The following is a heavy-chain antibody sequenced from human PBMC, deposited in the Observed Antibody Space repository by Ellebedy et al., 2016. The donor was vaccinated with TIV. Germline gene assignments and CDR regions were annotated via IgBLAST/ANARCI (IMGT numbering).Heavy chain of an antibody. CDR2: IIGMFGTT. D-gene: IGHD3-22*01. CDR3: ARSPGYYPHYPDS. CDR1: GGTFSGSA. Sequence: ASVKVSCKASGGTFSGSAISWVRQAPGQGLEWMGEIIGMFGTTNYAQGFQGRVTITADELTSTAYMDLSSLRFEDTAVYYCARSPGYYPHYPDSWGQGTLVTVSS. V-gene: IGHV1-69*13. J-gene: IGHJ4*02.